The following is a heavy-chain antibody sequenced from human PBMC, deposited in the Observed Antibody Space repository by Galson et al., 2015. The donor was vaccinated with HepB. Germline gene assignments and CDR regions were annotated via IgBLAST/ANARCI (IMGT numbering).Heavy chain of an antibody. J-gene: IGHJ4*02. D-gene: IGHD3-22*01. Sequence: SLRLSCAASGFTFSSYGMHWVRQAPGKGLEWVAVIWYDGSNKYYADSVKGRFTISRDNSKNTLYLQMNSLRAEDTAVYYCARDRLDYYDNASFLLDYWGQGTLVTVSS. CDR3: ARDRLDYYDNASFLLDY. CDR1: GFTFSSYG. V-gene: IGHV3-33*08. CDR2: IWYDGSNK.